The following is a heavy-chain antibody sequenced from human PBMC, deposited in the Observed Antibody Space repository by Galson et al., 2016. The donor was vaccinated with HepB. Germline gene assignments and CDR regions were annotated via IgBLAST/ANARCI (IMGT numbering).Heavy chain of an antibody. D-gene: IGHD3-10*01. V-gene: IGHV5-51*01. CDR3: ARRVQLWAPIDY. Sequence: QSGAEVKKPGESLKISCKGSGYFFTNYWIGWVRQMPGKGLEWMGIIYPGDSDIRYSPSFQGRVTISADTSISTAYLQWSSLKASDTAMYYCARRVQLWAPIDYWGQGTLVTVSS. CDR1: GYFFTNYW. J-gene: IGHJ4*02. CDR2: IYPGDSDI.